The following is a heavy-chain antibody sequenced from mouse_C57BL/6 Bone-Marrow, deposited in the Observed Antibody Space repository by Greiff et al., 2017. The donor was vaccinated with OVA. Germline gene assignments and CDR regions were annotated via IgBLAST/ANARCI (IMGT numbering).Heavy chain of an antibody. V-gene: IGHV1-64*01. Sequence: QVQLQQPGAELVKPGASVKLSCKASGYTFTSYWMHWVKQRPGQGLEWIGMIHPNSGSTNYNEKFKSKATLTVDKSSSTAYMQLSSLTSEDSAVYYCARRGDHHGGPWFAYWGQGTLVTVSA. CDR1: GYTFTSYW. J-gene: IGHJ3*01. CDR2: IHPNSGST. CDR3: ARRGDHHGGPWFAY.